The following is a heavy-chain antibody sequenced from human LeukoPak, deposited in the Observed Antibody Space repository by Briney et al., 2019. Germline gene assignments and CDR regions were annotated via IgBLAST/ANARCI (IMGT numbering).Heavy chain of an antibody. CDR3: ARGKLYWSGYYTTHYYYMDV. CDR2: IYTSGST. CDR1: GGSTSSYY. D-gene: IGHD3-3*01. V-gene: IGHV4-4*07. J-gene: IGHJ6*03. Sequence: PSETLSLTCTVSGGSTSSYYWSWIRQPAGKGLEWIGRIYTSGSTNYNPSLKSRVTMSVDTSKNQFSLKLSSVTAADTAVYYCARGKLYWSGYYTTHYYYMDVWGKGTTVTVSS.